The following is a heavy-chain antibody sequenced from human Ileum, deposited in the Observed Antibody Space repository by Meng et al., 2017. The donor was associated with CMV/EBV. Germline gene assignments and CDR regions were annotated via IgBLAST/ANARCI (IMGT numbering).Heavy chain of an antibody. CDR1: GGYY. CDR2: IYYSGST. CDR3: ARGGGLPYYYDSSGYYPFFDY. D-gene: IGHD3-22*01. J-gene: IGHJ4*02. Sequence: GGYYWSWIRQHPGKGLEWIGYIYYSGSTYYHPSLKSRVIISVDTSKDQFSLKLSSVTAADTAVYYCARGGGLPYYYDSSGYYPFFDYWGQGTLVTVFS. V-gene: IGHV4-31*02.